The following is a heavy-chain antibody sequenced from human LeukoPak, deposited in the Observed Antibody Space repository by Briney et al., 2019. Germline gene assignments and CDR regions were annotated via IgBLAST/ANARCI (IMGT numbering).Heavy chain of an antibody. D-gene: IGHD3-9*01. V-gene: IGHV3-48*04. CDR1: GFTFSSYA. J-gene: IGHJ6*03. Sequence: GGSLRLSCAASGFTFSSYAMHWVRQAPGKGLEWVSYISSSGSTIYYADSVKGRFTISRDDAKNSLYLQMNSLRAEDTAVYYCARVPTGYYDILTGYYTRYYYYMDVWGKGTTVTISS. CDR2: ISSSGSTI. CDR3: ARVPTGYYDILTGYYTRYYYYMDV.